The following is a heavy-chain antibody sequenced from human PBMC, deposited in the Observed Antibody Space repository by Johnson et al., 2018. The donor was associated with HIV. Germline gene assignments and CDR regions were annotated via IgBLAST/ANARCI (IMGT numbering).Heavy chain of an antibody. CDR1: GFTVSSNY. CDR2: ISGGST. CDR3: ARGKGAAVGLDAFDI. Sequence: EVQLVESGGGLVQPGGSLRLSCAASGFTVSSNYMSWVRQAPGKGLEWVSSISGGSTYYADSRKGRFTISRDNSKNTLHLQMNSLRAEDTALYYCARGKGAAVGLDAFDIWGQGTMVTVSS. D-gene: IGHD6-13*01. J-gene: IGHJ3*02. V-gene: IGHV3-38-3*01.